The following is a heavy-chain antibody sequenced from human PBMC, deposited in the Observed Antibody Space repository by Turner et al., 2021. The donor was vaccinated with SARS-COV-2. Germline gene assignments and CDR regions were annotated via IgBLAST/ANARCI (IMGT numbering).Heavy chain of an antibody. Sequence: QVQLVQSGAEVKKPGSSVKVSCKASGGTFSSYAISWVRQAPGQGLEWMGGIIPILGIEKYAQKFQGRVTIPADKSTSTAYMELSSLRSEDTAVYYCARQSSSWYLASFDYWGQGTLVTVSS. J-gene: IGHJ4*02. CDR3: ARQSSSWYLASFDY. V-gene: IGHV1-69*10. CDR1: GGTFSSYA. D-gene: IGHD6-13*01. CDR2: IIPILGIE.